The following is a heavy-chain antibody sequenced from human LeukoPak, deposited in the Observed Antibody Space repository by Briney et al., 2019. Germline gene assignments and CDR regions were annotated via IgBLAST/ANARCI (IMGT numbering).Heavy chain of an antibody. CDR3: ARGPNSNWSGLDF. CDR1: GFSFSGHW. J-gene: IGHJ4*02. D-gene: IGHD6-6*01. CDR2: ISPTGSTT. V-gene: IGHV3-74*01. Sequence: GGSLRLSCTASGFSFSGHWMHWARQLPGKGLVWVSRISPTGSTTSYADSVKGRFTVSRDNAKNTLCLQVNNLRAEDTAVYYCARGPNSNWSGLDFWGQGTLLTVSS.